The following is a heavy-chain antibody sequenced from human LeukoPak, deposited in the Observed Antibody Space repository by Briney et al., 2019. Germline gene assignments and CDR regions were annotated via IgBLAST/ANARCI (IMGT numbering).Heavy chain of an antibody. V-gene: IGHV3-15*01. Sequence: GGSLRLSCAASGFTFSNAWMSWVRQAPGKELEWVGRIKSKTDGGTTDYAAPVKGRFTISRDDSKNTLYLQMNSLKTEDTAVYYCTTAGGAVAAPGWIDYWGQGTLVTVSS. CDR3: TTAGGAVAAPGWIDY. D-gene: IGHD6-19*01. J-gene: IGHJ4*02. CDR1: GFTFSNAW. CDR2: IKSKTDGGTT.